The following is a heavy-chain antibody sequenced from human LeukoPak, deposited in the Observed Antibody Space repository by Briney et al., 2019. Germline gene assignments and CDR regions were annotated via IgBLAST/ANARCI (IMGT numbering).Heavy chain of an antibody. D-gene: IGHD3-3*01. J-gene: IGHJ5*01. Sequence: GGSLRLSCAASEFTFSHYWMSWVRQAPGKGLEWVANIKKDGSEKFYADSVKGRFTISRDNAKNSVYLQMSSLRAEDTAVYYCARDDFWGGYYCDSWGQGTLVTVSS. CDR3: ARDDFWGGYYCDS. CDR2: IKKDGSEK. CDR1: EFTFSHYW. V-gene: IGHV3-7*01.